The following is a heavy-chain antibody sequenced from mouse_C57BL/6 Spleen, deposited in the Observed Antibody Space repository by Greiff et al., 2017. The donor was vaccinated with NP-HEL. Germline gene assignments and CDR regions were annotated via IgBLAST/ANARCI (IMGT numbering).Heavy chain of an antibody. CDR1: GYTFTSYW. CDR3: ANSLLLRPAWFAY. D-gene: IGHD1-1*01. Sequence: VKLQQPGAELVKPGASVKLSCKASGYTFTSYWMHWVKQRPGQGLEWIGMIHPNSGSTNYNEKFKSKTTLTVDKSSSTAYMQLSSLTSEDSAVYYCANSLLLRPAWFAYWGQGTLVTVSA. J-gene: IGHJ3*01. CDR2: IHPNSGST. V-gene: IGHV1-64*01.